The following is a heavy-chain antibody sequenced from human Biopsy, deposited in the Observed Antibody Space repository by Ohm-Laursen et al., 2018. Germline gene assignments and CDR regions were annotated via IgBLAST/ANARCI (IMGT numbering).Heavy chain of an antibody. J-gene: IGHJ6*02. CDR1: GFTFSGYY. CDR2: ITNTGRTV. CDR3: ARELGNGMDV. V-gene: IGHV3-11*01. Sequence: SLRLSCTASGFTFSGYYMNWNRQAPGKGLEWVSFITNTGRTVYADSVKGRFTISRDNADNSLHLQMKSLRAEDTAVYYCARELGNGMDVWGQGTPVTVSS.